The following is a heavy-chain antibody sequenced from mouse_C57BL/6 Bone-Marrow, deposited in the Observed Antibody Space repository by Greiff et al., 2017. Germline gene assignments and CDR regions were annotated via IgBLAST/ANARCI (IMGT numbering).Heavy chain of an antibody. Sequence: EVQLQQSGPELVKPGASVKISCKASGYTFTDYYMNWVKQSHGKSLEWIGDINPNNGGTSYNQKFKGKATLTVDKSSSTAYMELRSLTSEDSAVYYCAREGHLPRAYWGQGTLVTVSA. CDR2: INPNNGGT. CDR3: AREGHLPRAY. D-gene: IGHD2-1*01. V-gene: IGHV1-26*01. J-gene: IGHJ3*01. CDR1: GYTFTDYY.